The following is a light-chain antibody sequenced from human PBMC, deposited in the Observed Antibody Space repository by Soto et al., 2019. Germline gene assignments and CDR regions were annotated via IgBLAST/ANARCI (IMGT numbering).Light chain of an antibody. CDR2: DVT. CDR3: SSHTSGDTRV. Sequence: QSVLTQPASVAGSPGQSITIPCNGTSNDIGGYNFVSWFQQHPGKAPKLLICDVTRRPSGVSDRFSGSKSGNTASLTISGLQPDDEADYYCSSHTSGDTRVFGSGSKVTV. CDR1: SNDIGGYNF. V-gene: IGLV2-14*01. J-gene: IGLJ1*01.